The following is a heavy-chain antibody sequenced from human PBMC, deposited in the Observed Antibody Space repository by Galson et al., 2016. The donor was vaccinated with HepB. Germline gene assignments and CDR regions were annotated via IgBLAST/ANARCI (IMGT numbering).Heavy chain of an antibody. J-gene: IGHJ3*02. CDR2: ISVVDDDT. CDR1: GFTFSSYV. V-gene: IGHV3-23*01. Sequence: SLRLSCAASGFTFSSYVMSWVRQAPGKGLEWVSAISVVDDDTSYADSVKGRFTISRDNSRTTLYLQMNSLRAEDTALYYCAKDIQQWLVRGNDAFDIWGQGTMVTVSS. CDR3: AKDIQQWLVRGNDAFDI. D-gene: IGHD6-19*01.